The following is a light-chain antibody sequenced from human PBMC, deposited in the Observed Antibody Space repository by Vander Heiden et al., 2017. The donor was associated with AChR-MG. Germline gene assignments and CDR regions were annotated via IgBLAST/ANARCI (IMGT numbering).Light chain of an antibody. CDR3: QAWDSSLRV. Sequence: SYELTQPPSVSVSPGQTASITCSGDKLGDKYACWYQQKPGQSPGLVIYQDDKRPSGIPERFSGSNSGNTATLTISGTQAMDEAYYYCQAWDSSLRVFGGGTKLTVL. V-gene: IGLV3-1*01. J-gene: IGLJ2*01. CDR1: KLGDKY. CDR2: QDD.